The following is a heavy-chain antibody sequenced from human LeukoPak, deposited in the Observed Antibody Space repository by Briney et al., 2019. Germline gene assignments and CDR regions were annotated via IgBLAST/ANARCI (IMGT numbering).Heavy chain of an antibody. CDR2: INAGNGNT. CDR3: ARQQYYYDSSGYYYPTQLDAFDI. CDR1: GYTFTSYA. D-gene: IGHD3-22*01. V-gene: IGHV1-3*01. J-gene: IGHJ3*02. Sequence: GASVKVSCKASGYTFTSYAMHWVRQAPGQRLEWMGWINAGNGNTKYSQKFQGRVTITRDTSASTAYMELSSLRSEDTAVYYCARQQYYYDSSGYYYPTQLDAFDIWGQGTMVTVSS.